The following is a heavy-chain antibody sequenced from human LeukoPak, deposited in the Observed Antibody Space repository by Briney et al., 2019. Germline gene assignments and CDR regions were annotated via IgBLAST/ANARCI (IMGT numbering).Heavy chain of an antibody. Sequence: GESLRLSCAASGFTFDDYAMHWVRQAPGKGLEWVSGISYNSGRIDYADSVKGRFTISRDNTKHSLYLQMSSLRAEDTAFYYCAKDKRGGSGRFDAFDIWGQGTMVTVSS. D-gene: IGHD6-25*01. J-gene: IGHJ3*02. CDR2: ISYNSGRI. CDR1: GFTFDDYA. CDR3: AKDKRGGSGRFDAFDI. V-gene: IGHV3-9*01.